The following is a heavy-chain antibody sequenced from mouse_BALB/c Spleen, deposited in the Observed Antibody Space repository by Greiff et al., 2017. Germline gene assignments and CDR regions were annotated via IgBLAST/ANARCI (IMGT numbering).Heavy chain of an antibody. V-gene: IGHV7-3*02. CDR2: IRNKANGYTT. CDR3: ARDKAY. J-gene: IGHJ3*01. CDR1: GFTFTDYY. Sequence: EVKVVESGGGLVQPGGSLRLSCATSGFTFTDYYMSWVRQPPGKALEWLGFIRNKANGYTTEYSASVKGRFTISRDNSQSILYLQMNTLRAEDSATYYCARDKAYWGQGTLVTVSA.